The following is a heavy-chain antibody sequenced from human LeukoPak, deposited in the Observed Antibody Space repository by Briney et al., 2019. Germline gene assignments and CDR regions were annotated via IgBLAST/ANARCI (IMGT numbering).Heavy chain of an antibody. CDR2: ISGSGGST. V-gene: IGHV3-23*01. CDR3: AKDLSAYSSSLADFDY. D-gene: IGHD6-6*01. CDR1: GFTFSSYA. Sequence: GGSPRLSCAASGFTFSSYAMSWVRQAPGKGLEWVSAISGSGGSTYYADSVKGRFTISRDNSKNTLYLQMNSLRAEDTAVYYCAKDLSAYSSSLADFDYWGQGTLVTVSS. J-gene: IGHJ4*02.